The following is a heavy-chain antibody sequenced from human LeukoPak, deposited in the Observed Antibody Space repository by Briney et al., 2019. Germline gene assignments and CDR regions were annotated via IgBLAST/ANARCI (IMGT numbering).Heavy chain of an antibody. J-gene: IGHJ6*02. CDR3: ARDDRVSIYYYYGMDV. CDR1: GGSFSGYY. D-gene: IGHD3-16*01. CDR2: INHSGST. Sequence: KPSETLSLTCAVYGGSFSGYYWSWIRQPPGKGLEWIGEINHSGSTNYNPSLKSRVTISVDTSKNQSSLKLSSVTAADTAVYYCARDDRVSIYYYYGMDVWGQGTTVTVSS. V-gene: IGHV4-34*01.